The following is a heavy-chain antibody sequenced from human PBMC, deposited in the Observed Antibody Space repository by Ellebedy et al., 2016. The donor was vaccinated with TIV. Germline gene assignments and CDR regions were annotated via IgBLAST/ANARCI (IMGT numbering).Heavy chain of an antibody. V-gene: IGHV1-46*04. CDR3: ARDALTTMIVDY. CDR2: INPSGGST. Sequence: AASVKVSCKASGYTFSTYYMHWVRQAPGQGLEWLGIINPSGGSTTYAQNLQGRVTMTRDTSTTTVYMELSSLRSEDTAVYYCARDALTTMIVDYWGQGTLVTVSS. CDR1: GYTFSTYY. J-gene: IGHJ4*02. D-gene: IGHD3-22*01.